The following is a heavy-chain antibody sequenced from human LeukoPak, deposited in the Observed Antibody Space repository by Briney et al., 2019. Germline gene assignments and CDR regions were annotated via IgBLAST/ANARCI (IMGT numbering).Heavy chain of an antibody. D-gene: IGHD6-13*01. Sequence: GGSLRLSCAASQFIFSTYSMNWVRQAPGKGLEWVSSISTDSSFIYYSDSVKGRFTISRDNAKNSLYLQMNSLKGEDTALYYCARTRSSAGSIDYWGQGTLVTVSS. CDR3: ARTRSSAGSIDY. CDR1: QFIFSTYS. CDR2: ISTDSSFI. J-gene: IGHJ4*02. V-gene: IGHV3-21*01.